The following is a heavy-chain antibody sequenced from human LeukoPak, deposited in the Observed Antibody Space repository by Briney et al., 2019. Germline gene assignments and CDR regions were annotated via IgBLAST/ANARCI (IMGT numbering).Heavy chain of an antibody. Sequence: PSETLSLTCSLSGGSISSFYLSWIRQPPGKGLEWIGYSSYTADSNYNPSHKSRVTISIDTSKNQFSLRLTSVTAADTPVYYCAASSHSGSYRAHWGQGPLVTVSS. CDR3: AASSHSGSYRAH. CDR1: GGSISSFY. D-gene: IGHD3-10*01. J-gene: IGHJ4*02. V-gene: IGHV4-59*12. CDR2: SSYTADS.